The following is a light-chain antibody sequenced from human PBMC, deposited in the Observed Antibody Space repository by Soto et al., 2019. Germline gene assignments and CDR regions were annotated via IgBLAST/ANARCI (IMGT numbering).Light chain of an antibody. CDR3: QQYGSSPLIS. Sequence: EIVLTQSPGTLSLSPGERATLSCRVSQSVSSSYLAWYQQKPGQAPRLLIYGASSRATGIPDRFSGSGSGTDFTLTISGLEPEDFAVYYCQQYGSSPLISFGQGTRLEIK. CDR1: QSVSSSY. V-gene: IGKV3-20*01. CDR2: GAS. J-gene: IGKJ5*01.